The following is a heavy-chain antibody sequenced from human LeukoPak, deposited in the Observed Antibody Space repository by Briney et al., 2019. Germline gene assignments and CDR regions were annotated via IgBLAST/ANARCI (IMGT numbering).Heavy chain of an antibody. J-gene: IGHJ4*02. D-gene: IGHD5-18*01. Sequence: GGSLRLSCAASGFTFSSYEMNWGRQAPGKGLEWVSYISSSGSTIYYADSVRGRFAISRDNAKNSLYLQMNSLRAEDTAVYYCRAGGYSYGLPDYWGQGTLVTVSS. CDR2: ISSSGSTI. V-gene: IGHV3-48*03. CDR1: GFTFSSYE. CDR3: RAGGYSYGLPDY.